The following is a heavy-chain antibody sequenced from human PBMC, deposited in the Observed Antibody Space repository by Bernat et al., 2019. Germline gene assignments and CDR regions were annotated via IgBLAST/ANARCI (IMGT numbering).Heavy chain of an antibody. CDR2: ISYDGSNK. Sequence: QVQLVESGGGVVQPRRSLRLSCAASGFTFSSYGMYWVRQAPGKGLEWVAVISYDGSNKFYADSVKGRFTISRDNSKNTLYLQMNSLRAEDTAVYYCAKEESYYYGMDVWGQGTTVTVSS. CDR3: AKEESYYYGMDV. V-gene: IGHV3-30*18. CDR1: GFTFSSYG. J-gene: IGHJ6*02.